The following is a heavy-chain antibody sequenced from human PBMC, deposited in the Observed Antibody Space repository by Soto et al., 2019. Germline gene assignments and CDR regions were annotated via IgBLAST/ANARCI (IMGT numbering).Heavy chain of an antibody. J-gene: IGHJ5*02. D-gene: IGHD3-10*01. CDR2: ICHSGNT. CDR1: GGSITIGGYC. Sequence: QLQLQESGSGLVKPSQTLSLTCTVSGGSITIGGYCWSWIRQPPGQGLEWIGYICHSGNTYYNPSLQTRVTTSLDRSKNQFSLNLSSVTAADTAVYYCASVWFGESSWFAPWGQGTLVTVSS. CDR3: ASVWFGESSWFAP. V-gene: IGHV4-30-2*01.